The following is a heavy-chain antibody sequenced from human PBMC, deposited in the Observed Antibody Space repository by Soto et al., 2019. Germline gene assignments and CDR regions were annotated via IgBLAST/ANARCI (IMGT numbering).Heavy chain of an antibody. CDR1: GFTFSSYA. D-gene: IGHD6-13*01. CDR3: AKDFDSSSWYRGAFDI. CDR2: ISGSGGST. V-gene: IGHV3-23*01. J-gene: IGHJ3*02. Sequence: GGSLRLSCAASGFTFSSYAMSWVRQAPGKGLEWVSAISGSGGSTYYADSVKGRFTISRDNSKNTLYLQMNSLRAEDTAVYYCAKDFDSSSWYRGAFDIWGQGTMVTVSS.